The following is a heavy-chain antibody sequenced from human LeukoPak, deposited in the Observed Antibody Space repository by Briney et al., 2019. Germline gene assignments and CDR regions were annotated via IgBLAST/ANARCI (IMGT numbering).Heavy chain of an antibody. Sequence: PSETLSLTCTVSGGSISSYYWSWIRQPPGKGLEWIGYIYYSGSTNYNPSLKSRVTISVDTSKNQFSLKLSSVTAADTAVYYCAKWAVAGQRLAFDIWGQGTMVTVSS. D-gene: IGHD6-19*01. V-gene: IGHV4-59*08. CDR3: AKWAVAGQRLAFDI. CDR1: GGSISSYY. J-gene: IGHJ3*02. CDR2: IYYSGST.